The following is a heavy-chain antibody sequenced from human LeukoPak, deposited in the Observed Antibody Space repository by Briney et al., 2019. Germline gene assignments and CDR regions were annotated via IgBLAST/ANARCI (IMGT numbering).Heavy chain of an antibody. CDR2: IYYSGST. J-gene: IGHJ4*02. D-gene: IGHD3-3*02. Sequence: PSETLSLTCTVSGGSISSSSYYWGWIRQPPGKGLEWIGSIYYSGSTYYNPSLKSRVTISVDTSKNQFSLKLSSVTAADTAVYYCARGLTISYFDYWGQGTLVTVSP. CDR3: ARGLTISYFDY. V-gene: IGHV4-39*07. CDR1: GGSISSSSYY.